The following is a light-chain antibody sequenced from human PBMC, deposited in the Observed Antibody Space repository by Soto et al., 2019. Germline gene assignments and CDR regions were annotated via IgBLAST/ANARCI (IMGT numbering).Light chain of an antibody. CDR3: NSYSGGNTLYV. Sequence: QSALTQPASVSGSPGQSITISCTGTGSDIGSYNYVSWYQHHPGKVPKLIIYDVTRRPSGVSDRFSGSKSGNTASLTISGLQAEDEAEYYCNSYSGGNTLYVFGSGTKVTVL. CDR1: GSDIGSYNY. CDR2: DVT. V-gene: IGLV2-14*03. J-gene: IGLJ1*01.